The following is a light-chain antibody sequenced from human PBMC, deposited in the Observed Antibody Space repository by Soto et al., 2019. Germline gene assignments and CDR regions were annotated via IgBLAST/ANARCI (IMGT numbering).Light chain of an antibody. CDR2: DAS. Sequence: EIVLTQSPATLSLSPGERATLSCRASQSVSSYLAWYQQKPGQAPRLLIYDASNRATGIPIRFSGSGSGTDFTLTISSLEPEDFAVYYCQQRTNWLGTFGGGTKVEIK. V-gene: IGKV3-11*01. CDR3: QQRTNWLGT. J-gene: IGKJ4*01. CDR1: QSVSSY.